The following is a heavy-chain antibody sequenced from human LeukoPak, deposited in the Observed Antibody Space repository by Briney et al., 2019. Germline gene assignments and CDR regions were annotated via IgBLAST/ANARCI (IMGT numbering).Heavy chain of an antibody. CDR2: IIPIFGTA. J-gene: IGHJ5*02. D-gene: IGHD1-26*01. Sequence: GASVKVSCKASGGTFSSYAISWVRQAPGQGLEWMGGIIPIFGTANYAQKFQGRVTITTDESTSTAYMEMSSLRSEDTAVYYCARDLGASPGAWGQGTLVTVSS. V-gene: IGHV1-69*05. CDR3: ARDLGASPGA. CDR1: GGTFSSYA.